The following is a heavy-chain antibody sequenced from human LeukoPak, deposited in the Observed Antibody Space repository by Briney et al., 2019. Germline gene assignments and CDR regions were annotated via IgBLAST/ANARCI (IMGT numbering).Heavy chain of an antibody. V-gene: IGHV4-61*02. J-gene: IGHJ6*03. D-gene: IGHD3-22*01. CDR2: IYTSGST. CDR3: ARESEDSSGYLYYYMDV. Sequence: SETLSLTCIVSGGSISSSSYYWSWIRQPAGKGLEWIGRIYTSGSTNYNPSLKSRVTISVDTSKNQFSLKLSSVTAADTAVYYCARESEDSSGYLYYYMDVWGKGTTVTISS. CDR1: GGSISSSSYY.